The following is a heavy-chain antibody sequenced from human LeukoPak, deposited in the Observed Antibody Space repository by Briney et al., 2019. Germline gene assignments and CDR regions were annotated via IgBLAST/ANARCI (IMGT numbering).Heavy chain of an antibody. CDR3: ARGGVVTGTKYALEY. Sequence: GGSRRLSCTASGFVFSYYAMHWVRQAPGKGLEWVAIISYDGTDENFADSVEGRFTLSRDNSMNTLYLQMNSLRPEDAAVYFCARGGVVTGTKYALEYWGQGILVTVSS. D-gene: IGHD1-7*01. CDR1: GFVFSYYA. J-gene: IGHJ4*02. V-gene: IGHV3-30*17. CDR2: ISYDGTDE.